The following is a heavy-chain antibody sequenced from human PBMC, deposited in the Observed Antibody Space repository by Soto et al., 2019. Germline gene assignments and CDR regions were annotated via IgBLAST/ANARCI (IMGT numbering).Heavy chain of an antibody. CDR2: IIPILGIA. CDR3: ARGYCSSTSCRPNHNWFDP. J-gene: IGHJ5*02. CDR1: GGTFSSYT. D-gene: IGHD2-2*01. V-gene: IGHV1-69*02. Sequence: ASVKVSCKASGGTFSSYTISWVRQAPGQGLEWMGRIIPILGIANYAQKFQGRVTITADKSTSTAYMELSSLRSEDTAVYYCARGYCSSTSCRPNHNWFDPWGQGTLVTVSS.